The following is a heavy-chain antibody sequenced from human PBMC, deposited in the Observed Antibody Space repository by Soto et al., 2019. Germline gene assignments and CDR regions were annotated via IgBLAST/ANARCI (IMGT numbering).Heavy chain of an antibody. CDR3: AREITMIVVVVSRYHYGMDV. Sequence: SETLSLTCTVSGGSISSYYWSWIRQPPGKGLEWIGYIYYSGSTNYNPSLKSRVTMSVDTSKNQFSLKLSSVTAADTAVYYCAREITMIVVVVSRYHYGMDVWGQGTTVTVSS. CDR1: GGSISSYY. D-gene: IGHD3-22*01. CDR2: IYYSGST. J-gene: IGHJ6*02. V-gene: IGHV4-59*12.